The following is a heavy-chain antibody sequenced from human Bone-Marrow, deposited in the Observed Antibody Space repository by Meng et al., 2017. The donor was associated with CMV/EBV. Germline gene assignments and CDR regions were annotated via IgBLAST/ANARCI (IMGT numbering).Heavy chain of an antibody. CDR1: GFTFSSYS. CDR2: ISSSSSYI. V-gene: IGHV3-21*04. Sequence: LSLTCAASGFTFSSYSMNWVRQAPGKGLEWVSSISSSSSYIYYADSVKGRFTISRDNSKNTLYLQMNSLRAKDTAVYYCALRGQLGDYWGQGTLVTVSS. J-gene: IGHJ4*02. D-gene: IGHD6-6*01. CDR3: ALRGQLGDY.